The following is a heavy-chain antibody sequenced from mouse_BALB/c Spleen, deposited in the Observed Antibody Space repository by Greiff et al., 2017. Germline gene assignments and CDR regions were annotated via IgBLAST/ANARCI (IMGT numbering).Heavy chain of an antibody. J-gene: IGHJ2*01. D-gene: IGHD2-3*01. CDR3: ARQGGYDGYYFDY. V-gene: IGHV5-6*01. CDR1: GFTFSSYG. Sequence: EVKLQESGGDLVKPGGSLKLSCAASGFTFSSYGMSWVRQTPDKRLEWVATISSGGSYTYYPDSVKGRFTISRDNAKNTLYLQMSSLKSEDTAMYYCARQGGYDGYYFDYWGQGTTLTVSS. CDR2: ISSGGSYT.